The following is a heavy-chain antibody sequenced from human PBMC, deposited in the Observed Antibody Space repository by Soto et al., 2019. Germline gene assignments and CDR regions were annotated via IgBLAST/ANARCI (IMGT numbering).Heavy chain of an antibody. V-gene: IGHV3-23*01. D-gene: IGHD3-10*01. CDR2: ISGSGGST. CDR1: GFTFSSYA. CDR3: AKDLRYYYGSGSYYRGNWFDP. J-gene: IGHJ5*02. Sequence: GGSLRLSCAASGFTFSSYAMSWVRQAPGKGLEWVSAISGSGGSTYYADSVKGRFTISRDNSKNTLYLQMNSLRAEDTAVYYCAKDLRYYYGSGSYYRGNWFDPWGQGTLVTVSS.